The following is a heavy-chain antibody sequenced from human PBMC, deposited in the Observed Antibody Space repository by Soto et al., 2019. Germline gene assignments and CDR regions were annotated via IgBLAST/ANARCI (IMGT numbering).Heavy chain of an antibody. D-gene: IGHD3-3*01. CDR3: AREGVFWSGYYPTTTSRFDY. V-gene: IGHV3-30-3*01. J-gene: IGHJ4*02. Sequence: GGSLRLSCAASGFTFSSYAMHWVRQAPGKGLEWVAVISYDGSNKYYADSVKGRFTISIDNSKNTLYLQMNSLRAEDTAVYYCAREGVFWSGYYPTTTSRFDYWGQGTLVTVSS. CDR2: ISYDGSNK. CDR1: GFTFSSYA.